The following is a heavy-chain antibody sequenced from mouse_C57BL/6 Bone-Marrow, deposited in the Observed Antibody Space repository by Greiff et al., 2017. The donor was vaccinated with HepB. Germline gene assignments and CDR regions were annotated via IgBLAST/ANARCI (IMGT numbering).Heavy chain of an antibody. CDR1: GFTFSDYY. Sequence: EVKLVESEGGLVQPGSSMKLSCTASGFTFSDYYMAWVRQVPEKGLEWVANINYDGSSTYYLDSLKSRFIISRDNAKNILYLQMSSLKSEDTATYYCARDEWEITGEAGFAYWGQGTLVTVSA. J-gene: IGHJ3*01. CDR3: ARDEWEITGEAGFAY. D-gene: IGHD2-4*01. V-gene: IGHV5-16*01. CDR2: INYDGSST.